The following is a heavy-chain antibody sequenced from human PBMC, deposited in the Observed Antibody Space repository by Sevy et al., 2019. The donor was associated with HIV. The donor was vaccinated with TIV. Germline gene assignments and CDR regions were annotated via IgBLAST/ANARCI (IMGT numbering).Heavy chain of an antibody. Sequence: GGSLRLSCAASGFTFRNYAMSWVRQAPGKGLEWVSAISGSAYSTYYADSVKGRFTISRDNSKNTMFLQMNSLIAEDTAVYYCAKYYYGWGSQGWYFDYWGQGTLVTVSS. D-gene: IGHD3-10*01. J-gene: IGHJ4*02. V-gene: IGHV3-23*01. CDR2: ISGSAYST. CDR3: AKYYYGWGSQGWYFDY. CDR1: GFTFRNYA.